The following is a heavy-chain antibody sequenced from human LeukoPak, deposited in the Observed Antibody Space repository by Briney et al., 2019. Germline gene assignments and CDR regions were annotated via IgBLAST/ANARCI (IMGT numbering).Heavy chain of an antibody. V-gene: IGHV4-31*03. D-gene: IGHD4-23*01. CDR1: GGSISSGGYY. J-gene: IGHJ4*02. Sequence: TLSLTCTVFGGSISSGGYYWSWIRQHPGKGLEWIGYISYSGSTYYNPSLKCRVTISVDTSKNQFSLKLSSVTAADAAVYYCARVETTVVTPGSETYYFDYWGQGTLVTVSS. CDR3: ARVETTVVTPGSETYYFDY. CDR2: ISYSGST.